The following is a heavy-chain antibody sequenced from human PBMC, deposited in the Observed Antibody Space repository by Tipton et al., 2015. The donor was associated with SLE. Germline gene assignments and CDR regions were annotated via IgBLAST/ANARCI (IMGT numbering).Heavy chain of an antibody. D-gene: IGHD4-17*01. CDR2: ISAYNGNT. V-gene: IGHV1-18*04. J-gene: IGHJ3*02. CDR1: GYTFTYRY. Sequence: QLVQSGAEVKKTGSSVKVSCKASGYTFTYRYLHWVRQAPGQALEWMGWISAYNGNTNYAQKLQGRVTMTTDTSTSTAYMELRSLRSDDTAVYYCATTVTTDAFDIWGQGTMVTVSS. CDR3: ATTVTTDAFDI.